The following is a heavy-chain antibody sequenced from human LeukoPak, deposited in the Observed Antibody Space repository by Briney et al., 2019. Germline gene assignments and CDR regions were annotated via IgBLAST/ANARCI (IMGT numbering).Heavy chain of an antibody. J-gene: IGHJ4*02. CDR1: GFTFDDYI. V-gene: IGHV3-43*01. CDR2: IGWDGDAT. D-gene: IGHD2-21*02. CDR3: AKGAEYCGGDCYLTGDYFDY. Sequence: GGSLRLSCVASGFTFDDYIMHWVRQAPGKGLEWVSLIGWDGDATYYAYSVKGRFTISRDNSKNSLYLQMNSLRTEDTALYYCAKGAEYCGGDCYLTGDYFDYWGQGTLVTVSS.